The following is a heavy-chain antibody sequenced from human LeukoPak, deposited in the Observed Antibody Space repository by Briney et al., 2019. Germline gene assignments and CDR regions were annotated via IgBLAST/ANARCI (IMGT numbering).Heavy chain of an antibody. J-gene: IGHJ4*02. Sequence: DPGGSLRLSCAASGFSFSIYAMSWVRQAPGKGLEWVSTISGSGANTYYADSVKGRITISRDNSKNTLYLQMNSLRAEDTAVYYCANQWRAFDYWGQGTLVTVSS. D-gene: IGHD6-19*01. CDR1: GFSFSIYA. CDR3: ANQWRAFDY. CDR2: ISGSGANT. V-gene: IGHV3-23*01.